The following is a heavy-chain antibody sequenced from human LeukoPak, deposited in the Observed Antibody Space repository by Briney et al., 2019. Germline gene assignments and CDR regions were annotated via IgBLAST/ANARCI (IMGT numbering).Heavy chain of an antibody. CDR2: ISWNSGSI. J-gene: IGHJ4*02. CDR3: AKVTVTSDGYYFDY. V-gene: IGHV3-9*01. D-gene: IGHD1-7*01. CDR1: GFTFDDYA. Sequence: GESLRLSCAASGFTFDDYAMHWVRQAPGKGLEWVSGISWNSGSIGYADSVKGRFTISRDNAKNSLYLQMNSLRAEDTALYYCAKVTVTSDGYYFDYWGQGTLVTVSS.